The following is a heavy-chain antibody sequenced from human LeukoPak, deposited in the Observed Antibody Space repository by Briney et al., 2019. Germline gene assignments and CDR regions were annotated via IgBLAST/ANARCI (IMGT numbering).Heavy chain of an antibody. CDR1: GYTFTSYA. CDR2: INTNTGNP. CDR3: ARAGYYGSGSYWPFRVPRVMDV. J-gene: IGHJ6*02. V-gene: IGHV7-4-1*02. Sequence: GASVTVSCKASGYTFTSYAMNWVRQAPGQGLEWMGWINTNTGNPTYAQGFTGRFVFSLDTSVSTAYLQISSLKAEDTAVYYCARAGYYGSGSYWPFRVPRVMDVWGQGTTVTVSS. D-gene: IGHD3-10*01.